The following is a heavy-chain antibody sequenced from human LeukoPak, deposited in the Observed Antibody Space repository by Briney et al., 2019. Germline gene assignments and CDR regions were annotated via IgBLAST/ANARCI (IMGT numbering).Heavy chain of an antibody. Sequence: GGSLRLSCAASGFTFSSYSMNWVRQAPGKGLEWVSSISSSSSYIYYADSVKGRSTISRDNAKNSLYLQMNSLRAEDTAVYYCARPILEWLNWFDPWGQGTLVTVSS. J-gene: IGHJ5*02. V-gene: IGHV3-21*01. D-gene: IGHD3-3*01. CDR3: ARPILEWLNWFDP. CDR1: GFTFSSYS. CDR2: ISSSSSYI.